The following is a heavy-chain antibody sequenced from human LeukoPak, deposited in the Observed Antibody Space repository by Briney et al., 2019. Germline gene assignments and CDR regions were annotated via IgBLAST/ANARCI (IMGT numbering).Heavy chain of an antibody. CDR2: IWYDGSNK. D-gene: IGHD3-10*01. Sequence: PGGSLRLSCAASGFTFSTYWMSWVRQAPGKGLEWVAVIWYDGSNKYYADSVKGRFTISRDNSKDTLYLQMNSLRAEDTAVYYCARDKGGLLWFRELLFYFDYWGQGTLVTVSS. J-gene: IGHJ4*02. V-gene: IGHV3-33*07. CDR1: GFTFSTYW. CDR3: ARDKGGLLWFRELLFYFDY.